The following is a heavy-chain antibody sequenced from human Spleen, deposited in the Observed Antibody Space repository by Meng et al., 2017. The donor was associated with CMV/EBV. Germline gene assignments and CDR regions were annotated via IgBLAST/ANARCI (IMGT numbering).Heavy chain of an antibody. CDR2: ISGGGSIT. Sequence: TLSNYAMSWGRQAPGKGLEGVSAISGGGSITYYADSVKGRFTISRDNSENTLYLQMHSLRAEDTAVYYCAKDFYYDSRGHYFDWYFDLWGRGTLVTVSS. V-gene: IGHV3-23*01. J-gene: IGHJ2*01. CDR1: TLSNYA. D-gene: IGHD3-22*01. CDR3: AKDFYYDSRGHYFDWYFDL.